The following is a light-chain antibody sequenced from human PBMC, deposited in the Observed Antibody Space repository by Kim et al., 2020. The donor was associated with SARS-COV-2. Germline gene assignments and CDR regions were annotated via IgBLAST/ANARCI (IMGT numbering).Light chain of an antibody. Sequence: LAPGERATLSCRASQSVSSYLAWYQQKPGPAPRLLIYDASNRATGIPARFSGSGSGTDFTLTIGSLEPEDFAVYYCQQRGNWPLTFGGGTKVDIK. CDR3: QQRGNWPLT. CDR2: DAS. CDR1: QSVSSY. V-gene: IGKV3-11*01. J-gene: IGKJ4*01.